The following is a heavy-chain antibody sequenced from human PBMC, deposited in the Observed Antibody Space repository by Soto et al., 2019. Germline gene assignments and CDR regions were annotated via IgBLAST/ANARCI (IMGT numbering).Heavy chain of an antibody. Sequence: LRLSCAASGFTFSSYAMSWVRQAPGKGLEWVSAISGSGGSTYYADSVKGRFPISRDNSKNTLYLQMNSLRAEDTAVYYCAKLPSSGSYALGYWGQGTLVTVSS. CDR1: GFTFSSYA. CDR2: ISGSGGST. J-gene: IGHJ4*02. CDR3: AKLPSSGSYALGY. V-gene: IGHV3-23*01. D-gene: IGHD1-26*01.